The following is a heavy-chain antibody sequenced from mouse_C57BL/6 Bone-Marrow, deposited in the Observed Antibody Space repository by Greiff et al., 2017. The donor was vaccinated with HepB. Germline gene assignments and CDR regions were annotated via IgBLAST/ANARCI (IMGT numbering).Heavy chain of an antibody. CDR3: ARDRNSTVVAHFDY. D-gene: IGHD1-1*01. V-gene: IGHV5-4*01. J-gene: IGHJ2*01. Sequence: EVKLMESGGGLVKPGGSLKLSCAASGFTFSSYAMSWVRQTPEKRLEWVATISDGGSYTYYPDNVKGRFTISRDNAKNNLYLQMSHLKSEDTAMYYCARDRNSTVVAHFDYWGQGTTLTVSS. CDR2: ISDGGSYT. CDR1: GFTFSSYA.